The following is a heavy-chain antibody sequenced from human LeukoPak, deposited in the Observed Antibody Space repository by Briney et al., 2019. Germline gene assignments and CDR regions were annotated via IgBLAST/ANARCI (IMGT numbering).Heavy chain of an antibody. D-gene: IGHD5-12*01. CDR3: ARVAYSGYDYRGYFDY. CDR1: GASISSTSYC. J-gene: IGHJ4*02. Sequence: PSETLTLTCTVSGASISSTSYCWGWIRQPAGKGLEWIGHIHTSGSTNYNPSLKSRVTISVDTSKNQFSLKLSSVTAADTAVYYCARVAYSGYDYRGYFDYWGQGTLVTVSS. CDR2: IHTSGST. V-gene: IGHV4-61*09.